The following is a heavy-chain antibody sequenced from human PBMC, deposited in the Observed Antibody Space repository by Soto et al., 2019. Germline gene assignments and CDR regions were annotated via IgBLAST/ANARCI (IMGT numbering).Heavy chain of an antibody. D-gene: IGHD1-1*01. J-gene: IGHJ4*02. CDR3: ARGRYGDY. CDR1: GYAFTTYG. V-gene: IGHV1-18*01. CDR2: ISAHNGNT. Sequence: QVHLVQSGAEVKKPGASVKVSCQGSGYAFTTYGITWVRQAPGQGLEWMGWISAHNGNTNYAQKLQGRVTVTRDTSTSPAYMELRRRRYADTAVYYCARGRYGDYWGQGALVTVSS.